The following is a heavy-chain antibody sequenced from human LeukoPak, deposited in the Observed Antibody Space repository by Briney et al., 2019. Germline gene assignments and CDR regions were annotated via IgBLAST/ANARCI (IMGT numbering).Heavy chain of an antibody. CDR3: ARLSEWELLLQNAFDI. V-gene: IGHV4-4*07. J-gene: IGHJ3*02. Sequence: SETLSLTCTVSGGSISTYYWSWIRQPAGKGLEWIGRFYASGSTDYNPSLKSRVTMSVDTSKNQFSLKLSSVTAADTAVYYCARLSEWELLLQNAFDIWGQGTMVTVSS. D-gene: IGHD1-26*01. CDR1: GGSISTYY. CDR2: FYASGST.